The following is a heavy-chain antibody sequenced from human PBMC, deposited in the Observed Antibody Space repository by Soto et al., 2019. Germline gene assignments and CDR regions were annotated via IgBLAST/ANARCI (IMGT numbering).Heavy chain of an antibody. CDR3: VRDPQMLSVNPPDY. CDR1: GVNFSRSG. CDR2: ISSSSTSK. V-gene: IGHV3-21*01. D-gene: IGHD3-16*01. Sequence: LPLSGEGCGVNFSRSGMTWVRQDPGKGLEWVSSISSSSTSKYYAESLKGRFTISRDNARNSVFLQMNSLRAEDTAMYYCVRDPQMLSVNPPDYRGQRLLGTVYS. J-gene: IGHJ4*02.